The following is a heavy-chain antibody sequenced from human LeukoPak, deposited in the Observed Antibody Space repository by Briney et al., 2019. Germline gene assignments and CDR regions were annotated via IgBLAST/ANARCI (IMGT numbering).Heavy chain of an antibody. Sequence: PGGSLRLSCAASGFTFSSYGMHWVRQAPGKGLEWVAFIRYDGSNKYYADSVKGRFTISRDNSKNTLYLQMNSLRAEDTAVYYCAKDHYYGSGSYWYYHGMDVWGQGTTVTVSS. D-gene: IGHD3-10*01. CDR2: IRYDGSNK. J-gene: IGHJ6*02. CDR3: AKDHYYGSGSYWYYHGMDV. CDR1: GFTFSSYG. V-gene: IGHV3-30*02.